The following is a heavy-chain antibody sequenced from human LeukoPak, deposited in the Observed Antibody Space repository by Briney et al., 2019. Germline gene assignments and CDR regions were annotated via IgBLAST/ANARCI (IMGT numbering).Heavy chain of an antibody. D-gene: IGHD1-26*01. CDR2: ISSSSSNI. V-gene: IGHV3-48*04. CDR1: GFTFSSYS. CDR3: ARDFSSIVGATTSY. J-gene: IGHJ4*02. Sequence: GGSLRLSCAASGFTFSSYSMNWVRQAPGRGLEWVSYISSSSSNIYYADSVKGRFTISRDNAKNSLYLQMNSLRAEATAVYYCARDFSSIVGATTSYWGQGTLVTVSS.